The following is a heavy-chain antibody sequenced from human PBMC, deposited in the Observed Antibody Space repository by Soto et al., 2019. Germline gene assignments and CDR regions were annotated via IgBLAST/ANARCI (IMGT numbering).Heavy chain of an antibody. CDR2: MNPNSGNT. CDR3: ARRGYCSNGGCQRNYYYYYCMDV. D-gene: IGHD2-8*01. CDR1: GYTFTSYD. Sequence: GASVKVSCKASGYTFTSYDINWVRQATGQGLEWMGWMNPNSGNTGYAQKFQGRVTMTRNTSISTAYMELSSLSSEDTAAYYCARRGYCSNGGCQRNYYYYYCMDVWGQGTTVTVSS. V-gene: IGHV1-8*01. J-gene: IGHJ6*02.